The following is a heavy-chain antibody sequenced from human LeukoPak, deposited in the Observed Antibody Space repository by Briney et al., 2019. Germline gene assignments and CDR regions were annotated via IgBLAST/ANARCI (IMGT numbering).Heavy chain of an antibody. D-gene: IGHD6-6*01. V-gene: IGHV3-74*01. CDR2: MNSDGSTT. CDR3: ARSTAARTLDY. Sequence: GGSLRLSCAASGFTFSNYWMHWVRQAPGKGLVWVSRMNSDGSTTSYADSVKGRFTISRDNAKNTLYLQMNSLRAEDTAAYYCARSTAARTLDYWGQGSLVTVSS. J-gene: IGHJ4*02. CDR1: GFTFSNYW.